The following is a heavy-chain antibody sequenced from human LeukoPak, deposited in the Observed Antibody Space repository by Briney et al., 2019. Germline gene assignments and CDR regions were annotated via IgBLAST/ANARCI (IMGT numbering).Heavy chain of an antibody. V-gene: IGHV1-2*02. Sequence: ASVKVSCKAPGYTFTGYFIHWLRQAPGQGLEWMGWINPNSGGTNYEQKFQGRVTMTRDTSMSTAYMELSSLRSDDTAVYYCARADSSNWYWFDPWGQGTLVTVSS. CDR2: INPNSGGT. CDR1: GYTFTGYF. D-gene: IGHD6-13*01. CDR3: ARADSSNWYWFDP. J-gene: IGHJ5*02.